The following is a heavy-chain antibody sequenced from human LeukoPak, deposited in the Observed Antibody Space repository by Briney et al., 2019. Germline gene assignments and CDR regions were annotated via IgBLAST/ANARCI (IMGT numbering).Heavy chain of an antibody. CDR2: ISGDGGST. CDR1: GFTFDDYA. J-gene: IGHJ3*02. Sequence: GGSLRLSCAASGFTFDDYAMHWVRQAPGKGLEWVSLISGDGGSTYYADSVKGRFTISRDNSKNSLYLQMNSLRTEDTDLYYCAKDMYPEYSSGWLPTDAFDIWGQGTMVTVSS. D-gene: IGHD6-19*01. CDR3: AKDMYPEYSSGWLPTDAFDI. V-gene: IGHV3-43*02.